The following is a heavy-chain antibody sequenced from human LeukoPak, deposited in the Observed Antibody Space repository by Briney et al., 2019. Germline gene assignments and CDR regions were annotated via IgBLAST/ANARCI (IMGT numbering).Heavy chain of an antibody. Sequence: PSETLSLTCTVSGGSISSSSYYWGWIRQPPGKGLEWIGSIYYSGSTYYNPSLKSRVTMSVDTSKNQFSLKLSSVTAADTAVYYCARDRGYSSSQFDYWGQGTLVTVSS. CDR2: IYYSGST. CDR1: GGSISSSSYY. D-gene: IGHD6-13*01. J-gene: IGHJ4*02. V-gene: IGHV4-39*07. CDR3: ARDRGYSSSQFDY.